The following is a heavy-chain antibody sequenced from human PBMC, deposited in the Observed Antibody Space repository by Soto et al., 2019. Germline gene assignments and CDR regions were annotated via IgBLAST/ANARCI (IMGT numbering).Heavy chain of an antibody. Sequence: EVQLVESGGGLVQPGGSLRLSCAASGFTFSNYWMYWVRQAPGKGLVWVSRVNNDGTGTTHADSVKGRFTISRDNAENTLYLQMNSLRAEDTAVYYCARGGLQHALDVWGQGSTATVSS. J-gene: IGHJ6*02. V-gene: IGHV3-74*03. CDR1: GFTFSNYW. D-gene: IGHD6-13*01. CDR2: VNNDGTGT. CDR3: ARGGLQHALDV.